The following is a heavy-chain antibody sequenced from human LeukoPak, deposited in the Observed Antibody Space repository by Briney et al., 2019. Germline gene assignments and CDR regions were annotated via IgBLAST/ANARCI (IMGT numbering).Heavy chain of an antibody. CDR2: VWSDGTTK. CDR3: VKDSRSAYAFDI. CDR1: GFTFSNYG. D-gene: IGHD6-25*01. V-gene: IGHV3-30*02. Sequence: PGGSLRLSCAASGFTFSNYGMHWVRQAPGKGLEWVAVVWSDGTTKNYADSVKGRFTISRDNSKNTLYLQMSSLRAEDTAVYYCVKDSRSAYAFDIWGQGTMVTVSS. J-gene: IGHJ3*02.